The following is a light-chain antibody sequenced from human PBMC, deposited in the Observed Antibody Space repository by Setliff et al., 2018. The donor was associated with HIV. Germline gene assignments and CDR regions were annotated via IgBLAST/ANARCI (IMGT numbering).Light chain of an antibody. J-gene: IGLJ1*01. V-gene: IGLV2-8*01. Sequence: QSVLTQPPSASGSPGQSITISCTGASSDVGGYNYVSWYQHHPGKAPKLMIYEVDERPSGVPDRFSGSKSGNTASLTVSGLRAEDEADYFCSSFAGSNSFVFGTGTKSP. CDR2: EVD. CDR1: SSDVGGYNY. CDR3: SSFAGSNSFV.